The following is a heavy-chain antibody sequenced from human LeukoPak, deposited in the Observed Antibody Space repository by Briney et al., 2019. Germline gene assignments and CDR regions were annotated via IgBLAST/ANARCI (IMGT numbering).Heavy chain of an antibody. Sequence: PSETLSLTCTVSGGSINGHFWSWMRQPAGKGLEWIGRILTNGNTDYNPSLDSRVTMSMDTSRNQFSLKLRSVSAADTAVYYCARSARVEPGTGYYFDSWGRGTLVTVSS. V-gene: IGHV4-4*07. D-gene: IGHD2-15*01. J-gene: IGHJ4*02. CDR2: ILTNGNT. CDR1: GGSINGHF. CDR3: ARSARVEPGTGYYFDS.